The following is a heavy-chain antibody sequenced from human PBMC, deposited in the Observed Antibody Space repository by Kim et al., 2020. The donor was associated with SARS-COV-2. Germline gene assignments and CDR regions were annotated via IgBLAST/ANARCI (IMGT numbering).Heavy chain of an antibody. Sequence: YSADPVKVRFTISRDNSKNTLFLQMNNLSAEYTAVYYCAKGAGAPFFFDYWGQGTLVTVSS. J-gene: IGHJ4*02. CDR3: AKGAGAPFFFDY. V-gene: IGHV3-23*01. D-gene: IGHD6-19*01.